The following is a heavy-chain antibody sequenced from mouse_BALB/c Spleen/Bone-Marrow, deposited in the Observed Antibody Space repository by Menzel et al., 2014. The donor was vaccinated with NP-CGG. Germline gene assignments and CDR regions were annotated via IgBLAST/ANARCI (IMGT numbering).Heavy chain of an antibody. CDR1: GYTFTNYW. CDR2: IYPSDSYT. D-gene: IGHD2-1*01. Sequence: QVQLQQSGAELVRPGASVKLSCKASGYTFTNYWINWVKQRPGQGLEWIGNIYPSDSYTTYNQNFKDKATLTVDKSSSTAYMQLSSPTSKDSAVYYCTGYGNYFDYWGQGTTLTVSS. CDR3: TGYGNYFDY. V-gene: IGHV1-69*02. J-gene: IGHJ2*01.